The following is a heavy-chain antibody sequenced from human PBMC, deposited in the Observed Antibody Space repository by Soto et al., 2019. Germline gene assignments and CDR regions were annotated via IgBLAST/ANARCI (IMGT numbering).Heavy chain of an antibody. CDR2: FDPEDGET. CDR3: ATDKSITIFGVVHEGAFDI. Sequence: ASVKVSCKVSGYTLTELSMHWVRQAPGKGLEWMGGFDPEDGETIYAQKFQGRVTMTEDTSTDTAYMELRSLRSEDTAVYYCATDKSITIFGVVHEGAFDIWGQGTMVTVSS. V-gene: IGHV1-24*01. J-gene: IGHJ3*02. D-gene: IGHD3-3*01. CDR1: GYTLTELS.